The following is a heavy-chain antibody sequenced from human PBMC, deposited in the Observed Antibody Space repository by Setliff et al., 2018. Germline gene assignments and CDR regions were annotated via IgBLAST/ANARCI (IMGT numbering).Heavy chain of an antibody. J-gene: IGHJ4*02. CDR2: IYYSGST. Sequence: SETLSLTCTVSGGSISSYYWSWIRQPPGKGLEWIGYIYYSGSTYYNPSLKSRVSISVDTSKNQFSLKLSSVTAADTAVYYCARESRYYYDNLGTLDYWGQGTLVTVS. CDR3: ARESRYYYDNLGTLDY. V-gene: IGHV4-30-4*08. D-gene: IGHD3-22*01. CDR1: GGSISSYY.